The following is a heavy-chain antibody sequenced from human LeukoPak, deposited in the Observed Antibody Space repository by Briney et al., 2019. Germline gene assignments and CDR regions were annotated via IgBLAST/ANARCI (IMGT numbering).Heavy chain of an antibody. V-gene: IGHV3-48*03. CDR3: ARSNIVATNLSYHYYGMDV. CDR2: ISSSGSTI. Sequence: PGGSLRLSCAASGFTFSTYEMNWVRQAPGKGLEWVSYISSSGSTIYYADSVKGRFTISRHNAKNSLYLQMISLSAEDTAVYYCARSNIVATNLSYHYYGMDVWGQGTTVTVSS. D-gene: IGHD5-12*01. CDR1: GFTFSTYE. J-gene: IGHJ6*02.